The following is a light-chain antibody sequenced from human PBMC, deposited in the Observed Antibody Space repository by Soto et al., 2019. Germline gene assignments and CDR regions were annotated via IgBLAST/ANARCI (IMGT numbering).Light chain of an antibody. CDR2: GAS. CDR1: QSVSRY. CDR3: QQYGPAPWT. Sequence: EIVLTQSPGTLSLSPGERATLACRASQSVSRYLVWYQHKPAQAPRLLIYGASTRATGIPDRFSGSASGTDVTLTISRLEPEDFAVYYCQQYGPAPWTFGQGTKVEIK. J-gene: IGKJ1*01. V-gene: IGKV3-20*01.